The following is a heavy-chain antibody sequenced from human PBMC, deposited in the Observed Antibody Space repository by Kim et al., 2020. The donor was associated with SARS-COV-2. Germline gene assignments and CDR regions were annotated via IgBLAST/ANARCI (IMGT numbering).Heavy chain of an antibody. D-gene: IGHD1-7*01. V-gene: IGHV5-51*01. Sequence: SFQGQVTISADKSISTAYLQWSSLKASDTAMYYCARRGSRRSNWNYLFDYWGQGTLVTVSS. CDR3: ARRGSRRSNWNYLFDY. J-gene: IGHJ4*02.